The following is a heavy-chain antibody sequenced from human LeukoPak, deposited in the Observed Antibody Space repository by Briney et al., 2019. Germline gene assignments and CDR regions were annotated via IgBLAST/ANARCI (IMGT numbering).Heavy chain of an antibody. D-gene: IGHD6-19*01. J-gene: IGHJ4*02. CDR3: AKATGYSSGWYTLLFDY. CDR2: ISGSGGST. CDR1: GFTFSSYA. Sequence: PGGSLRLSCAASGFTFSSYAMSWVRQAPGKGLEWVSAISGSGGSTYYADSVKGRFTISRDNSKNTLYLQMNSRRAEDTAVYYCAKATGYSSGWYTLLFDYWGQGTLVTVSS. V-gene: IGHV3-23*01.